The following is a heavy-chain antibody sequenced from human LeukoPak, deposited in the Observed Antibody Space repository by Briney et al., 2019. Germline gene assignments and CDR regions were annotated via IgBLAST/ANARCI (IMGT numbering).Heavy chain of an antibody. CDR1: GYSISSGYY. J-gene: IGHJ5*01. Sequence: SETLSLTCTVSGYSISSGYYWDWIRQPPGQGLEWIGSIYHSGSTSYNPSLKSRVTISVDTSKNQFSLKLSSVTAADTAIYYCMRRQSSGWFVYWGQGILVTVSS. D-gene: IGHD6-19*01. V-gene: IGHV4-38-2*02. CDR2: IYHSGST. CDR3: MRRQSSGWFVY.